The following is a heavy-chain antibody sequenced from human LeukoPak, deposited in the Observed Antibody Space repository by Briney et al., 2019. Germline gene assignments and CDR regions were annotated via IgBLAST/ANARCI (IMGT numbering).Heavy chain of an antibody. D-gene: IGHD1-20*01. CDR3: ARALTGTGYYYGMDV. J-gene: IGHJ6*02. CDR1: GFTFSSYS. CDR2: ISSSSSYI. V-gene: IGHV3-21*01. Sequence: GGSLRLSCAASGFTFSSYSMNWVRQAPGKGLEWVSSISSSSSYIYYADSVKGRFTISRDNAKNSLYLQMNSLRAEDTAVYYCARALTGTGYYYGMDVWGQGTTVTVSS.